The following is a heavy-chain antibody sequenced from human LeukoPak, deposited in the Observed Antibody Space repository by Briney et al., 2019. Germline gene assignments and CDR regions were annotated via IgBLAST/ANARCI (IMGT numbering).Heavy chain of an antibody. D-gene: IGHD3-22*01. CDR3: AKDGNYLDSSGYLIPFDY. Sequence: PGGSLRLSCEASGFTFSRFAMSWVRQAPGKGLEWVSSISGSDRTTYYADSVKGRFTISRDNSKNILYLQMNSLRAGDTALYYCAKDGNYLDSSGYLIPFDYWGLGTLVTVSS. CDR1: GFTFSRFA. J-gene: IGHJ4*02. V-gene: IGHV3-23*01. CDR2: ISGSDRTT.